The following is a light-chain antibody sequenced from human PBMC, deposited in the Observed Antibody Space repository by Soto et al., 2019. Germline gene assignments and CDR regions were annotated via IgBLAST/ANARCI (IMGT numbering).Light chain of an antibody. J-gene: IGKJ5*01. V-gene: IGKV1-9*01. CDR3: PLVNSFPSP. Sequence: QLSQSASSLSASVGDRVTITCRASQGISSYLAWYQQKPGKAPKLLIYAASTLQTGVPSRFSGGGSGTDFTLTLSSLQPEDFATYCCPLVNSFPSPFGQVTLLEI. CDR2: AAS. CDR1: QGISSY.